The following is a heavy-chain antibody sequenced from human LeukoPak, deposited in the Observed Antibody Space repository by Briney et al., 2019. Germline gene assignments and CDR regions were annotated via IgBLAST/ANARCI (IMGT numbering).Heavy chain of an antibody. D-gene: IGHD3-3*01. CDR1: GGSISSGDYY. J-gene: IGHJ4*02. V-gene: IGHV4-30-4*01. CDR3: ASFCQVYYFGY. CDR2: IYYSGIT. Sequence: SETLSLTCTVSGGSISSGDYYWSCLRQPPGKGLEWIGYIYYSGITFYSSSLKSRVTISVDTSKNQYSLTLCSVTAADTAVYYSASFCQVYYFGYWGQETLVTVSS.